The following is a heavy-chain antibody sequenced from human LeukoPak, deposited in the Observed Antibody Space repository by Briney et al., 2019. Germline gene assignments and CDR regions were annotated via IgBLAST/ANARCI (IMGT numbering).Heavy chain of an antibody. J-gene: IGHJ4*02. CDR3: ARGRSGSYIDY. CDR2: IYSGGST. V-gene: IGHV3-66*01. CDR1: GFTVSSNY. D-gene: IGHD1-26*01. Sequence: GGSLRLSCAASGFTVSSNYMSWVRQAPGKGLEWVSVIYSGGSTDYADSVKGRFTISRDNSKNTLYLQMNSLRAEDTAVYYCARGRSGSYIDYWGQGTLVTVSS.